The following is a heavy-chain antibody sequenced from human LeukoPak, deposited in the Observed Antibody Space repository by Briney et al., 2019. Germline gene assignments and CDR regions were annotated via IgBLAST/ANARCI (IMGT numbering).Heavy chain of an antibody. CDR3: AYGNYYDSSGSLFDY. Sequence: GGSLRLSCVASGFTFTTYWMSWVRQAPGKGLEWVAKIKQDGSKKFYVDSVKGRFTISRDNAKNSLYLQMNSLRAEDTAVYYCAYGNYYDSSGSLFDYWGQGTLVTVSS. CDR1: GFTFTTYW. J-gene: IGHJ4*02. CDR2: IKQDGSKK. V-gene: IGHV3-7*01. D-gene: IGHD3-22*01.